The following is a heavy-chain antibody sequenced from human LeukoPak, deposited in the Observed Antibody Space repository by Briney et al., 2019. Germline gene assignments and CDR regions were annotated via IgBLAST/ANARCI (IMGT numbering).Heavy chain of an antibody. CDR3: AKVNSAYCSSTSCRNYYMDV. CDR2: ISYDGSNK. D-gene: IGHD2-2*01. V-gene: IGHV3-30*18. J-gene: IGHJ6*03. Sequence: EPGRSLRLSCAASGFTFSSYGMHWVRQAPGKGLEWVAVISYDGSNKYYADSVKGRFTISRDNSKNTLYLQMNSLRAKDTAVYYCAKVNSAYCSSTSCRNYYMDVWGKGTTVTVSS. CDR1: GFTFSSYG.